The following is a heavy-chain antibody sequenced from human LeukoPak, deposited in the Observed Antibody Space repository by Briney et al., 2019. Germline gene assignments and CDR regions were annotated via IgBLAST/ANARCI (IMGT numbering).Heavy chain of an antibody. CDR3: ARVSYCSGGSCYFFDY. CDR1: GYTFTSSA. J-gene: IGHJ4*02. D-gene: IGHD2-15*01. CDR2: INAGNGHT. Sequence: ASVKVSCKASGYTFTSSAIHWVRQAPGQRFEWVGWINAGNGHTKYSQKFQDRVTITRDTSATTAYMDLSSLRSEDTAIYYCARVSYCSGGSCYFFDYWGQGTLVTVSS. V-gene: IGHV1-3*01.